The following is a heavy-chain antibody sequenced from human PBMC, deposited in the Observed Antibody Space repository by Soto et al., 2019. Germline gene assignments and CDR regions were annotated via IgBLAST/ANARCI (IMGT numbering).Heavy chain of an antibody. D-gene: IGHD4-17*01. CDR2: ISYGGTNR. V-gene: IGHV3-30-3*01. CDR1: GLTFSNYA. Sequence: QVHLVESGGGVVQPGRSLRLSCAASGLTFSNYAMHWVRQAPGKGLEWVAFISYGGTNRCYPDSVKGRFTISRDNSKNTLYLQMNSLKTEDTAVYYCARESSSTVTTGGGGSAKDYWGQGTLVTVSS. CDR3: ARESSSTVTTGGGGSAKDY. J-gene: IGHJ4*02.